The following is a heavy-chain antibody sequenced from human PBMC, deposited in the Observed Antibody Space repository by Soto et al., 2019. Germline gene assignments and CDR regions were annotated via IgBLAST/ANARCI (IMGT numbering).Heavy chain of an antibody. V-gene: IGHV1-18*01. J-gene: IGHJ4*02. CDR3: AKGGRGDNDY. CDR1: GYTFTSYG. D-gene: IGHD3-16*01. CDR2: ISPYNGNT. Sequence: QVQLVQSGAEVKKPGASVKVSCKTSGYTFTSYGISWVRQAPGQGLEWMGWISPYNGNTNYAQKLQGRVTMTTNTSTRPAYMEPRGLRSDDTAIYYCAKGGRGDNDYWGQGTLVTVSS.